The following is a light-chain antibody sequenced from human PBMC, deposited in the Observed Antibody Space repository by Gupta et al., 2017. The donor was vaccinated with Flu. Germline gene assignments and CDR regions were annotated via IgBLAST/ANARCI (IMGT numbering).Light chain of an antibody. Sequence: QSVLTQPPSVSGAPGQRVTISCNGSSSNIGAGYDINWYQQLPGTAPKLRIYANSDRPSGVPDRFSGSKSGISASLAITGLQAEDEAEYDCQSYDSSLSGYVFGPGTKV. J-gene: IGLJ1*01. CDR1: SSNIGAGYD. CDR2: ANS. V-gene: IGLV1-40*01. CDR3: QSYDSSLSGYV.